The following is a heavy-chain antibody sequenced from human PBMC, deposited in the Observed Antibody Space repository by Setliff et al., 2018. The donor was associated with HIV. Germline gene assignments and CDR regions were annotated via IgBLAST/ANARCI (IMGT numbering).Heavy chain of an antibody. CDR2: IYHSGSP. CDR1: GGSISSGGYY. V-gene: IGHV4-31*03. CDR3: ARERRDVYYYYYMDV. Sequence: TLSLTCIVSGGSISSGGYYWSWIRQHPGKGLEWIGYIYHSGSPYYNPSLKSRVTLSVDTSKNQFSLKLSSVTAADTAVYFCARERRDVYYYYYMDVWGKGTTVTVSS. J-gene: IGHJ6*03.